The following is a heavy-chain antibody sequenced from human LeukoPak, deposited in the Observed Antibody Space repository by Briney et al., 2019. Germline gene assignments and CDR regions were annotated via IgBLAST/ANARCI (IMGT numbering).Heavy chain of an antibody. CDR3: ARETPYSSSWTVFDY. J-gene: IGHJ4*02. V-gene: IGHV3-30*04. CDR1: GFTFSCYA. CDR2: ISYDGSNK. D-gene: IGHD6-13*01. Sequence: GRSLRLSCAASGFTFSCYAMHWVRQAPGKGLEWVAVISYDGSNKYYADSVKGRFTISRDNAKNSLYLQMNSLRAEDTAVYYCARETPYSSSWTVFDYWGQGTLVTVSS.